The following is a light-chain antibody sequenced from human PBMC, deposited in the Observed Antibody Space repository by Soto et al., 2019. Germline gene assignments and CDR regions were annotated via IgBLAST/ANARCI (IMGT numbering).Light chain of an antibody. Sequence: EIALTQSPATLSLSPGERATLSCRASQSVSRYLAWYQQRPGQAPRLLIFDATKRTADTPARFSGSGSGTDFTLTISRLEPEDFGVFFCHHYGRSPIFTFGPGTTVDMK. J-gene: IGKJ3*01. CDR1: QSVSRY. CDR2: DAT. CDR3: HHYGRSPIFT. V-gene: IGKV3-11*01.